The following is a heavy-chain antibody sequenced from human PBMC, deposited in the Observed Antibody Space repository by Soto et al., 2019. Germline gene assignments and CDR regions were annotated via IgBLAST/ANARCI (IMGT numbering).Heavy chain of an antibody. Sequence: ASVKVSYKSSGYSFTSYGVSWVRQAPGQGLEWLGWISVYTGNTKQAQKFQDRVTLTTEASTSTAYMELRSLRSDDTAVYYCARDRCTTDRCYTHHFDVWGQGTTVTVSS. D-gene: IGHD2-8*01. CDR3: ARDRCTTDRCYTHHFDV. CDR1: GYSFTSYG. J-gene: IGHJ6*02. V-gene: IGHV1-18*04. CDR2: ISVYTGNT.